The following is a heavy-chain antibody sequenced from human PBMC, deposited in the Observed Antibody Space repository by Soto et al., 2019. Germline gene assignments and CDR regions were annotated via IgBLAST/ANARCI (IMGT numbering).Heavy chain of an antibody. J-gene: IGHJ6*02. CDR1: EFTFSNYG. Sequence: QVQLVESGGGVVQPRRSLRLSCAASEFTFSNYGRHWVRQAPGKGLEWVAVILNDGSNRYHADSVKDRFTISRDNSKNTLYLQMNSLRAEDTAVYYCARDDEYSGNGMDVWGQGTTVTVS. CDR3: ARDDEYSGNGMDV. V-gene: IGHV3-33*01. CDR2: ILNDGSNR. D-gene: IGHD3-10*01.